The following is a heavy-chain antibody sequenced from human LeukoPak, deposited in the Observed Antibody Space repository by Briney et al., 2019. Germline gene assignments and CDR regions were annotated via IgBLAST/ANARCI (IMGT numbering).Heavy chain of an antibody. CDR2: ISYDGSNK. CDR3: ARGHYDSSGPLDY. V-gene: IGHV3-30-3*01. Sequence: GRSLRLSCAASGFTFSSYAMHWVRQAPGKGLEWVAVISYDGSNKYYADSVKGRFTISRDNSKNTLYLQMNSLRAEDTAVYYCARGHYDSSGPLDYWGQGTLVTFS. D-gene: IGHD3-22*01. J-gene: IGHJ4*02. CDR1: GFTFSSYA.